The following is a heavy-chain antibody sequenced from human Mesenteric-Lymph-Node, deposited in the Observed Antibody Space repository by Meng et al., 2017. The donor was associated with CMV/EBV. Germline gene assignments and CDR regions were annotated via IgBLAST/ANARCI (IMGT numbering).Heavy chain of an antibody. V-gene: IGHV3-30*14. CDR1: GFTFSSYA. J-gene: IGHJ6*02. CDR2: ISYDGSNE. CDR3: ARDARPAALYYYGMDV. D-gene: IGHD6-13*01. Sequence: GGSLRLSCAASGFTFSSYAVHWVRQAPGKGLEWVAVISYDGSNEYYADSVKGRFTISRDNSKNTLYVQMNGLRAEDTAVYYCARDARPAALYYYGMDVWGQGTTVTVSS.